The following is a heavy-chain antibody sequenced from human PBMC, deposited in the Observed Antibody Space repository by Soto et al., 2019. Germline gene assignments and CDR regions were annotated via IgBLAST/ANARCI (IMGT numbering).Heavy chain of an antibody. CDR2: IFYTSTT. CDR3: ARDPYSYGSGTSL. Sequence: QVQLQESGPGLVKPSQTLSLTCTVSGGSITNGVYFWTWIRQRPGKGLEWIGHIFYTSTTNYNPSLKSRISISMDSSKNQFSLRLNSVTAADTAVYYCARDPYSYGSGTSLWGQGTLVTVSS. D-gene: IGHD3-10*01. CDR1: GGSITNGVYF. V-gene: IGHV4-31*03. J-gene: IGHJ4*02.